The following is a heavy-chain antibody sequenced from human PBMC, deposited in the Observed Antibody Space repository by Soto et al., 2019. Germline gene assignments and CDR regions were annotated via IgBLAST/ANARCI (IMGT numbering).Heavy chain of an antibody. V-gene: IGHV3-33*01. CDR3: VRDLLGSGGHFDY. CDR1: GFIFSSFG. D-gene: IGHD7-27*01. J-gene: IGHJ4*02. CDR2: IWYDGSNT. Sequence: PGGSLRLSCAASGFIFSSFGMHWVRQAPGKGLEWVAHIWYDGSNTYYADSVKGRLTISRDNSRNTLYLQMNSLRAEDTAVYHCVRDLLGSGGHFDYWGQGTLVTVS.